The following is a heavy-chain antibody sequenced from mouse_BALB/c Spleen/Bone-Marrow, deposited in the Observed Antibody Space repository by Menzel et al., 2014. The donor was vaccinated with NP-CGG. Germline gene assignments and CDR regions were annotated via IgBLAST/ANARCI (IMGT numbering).Heavy chain of an antibody. Sequence: VKLMESGPGLVAPSQSLSIPCTVSGFSLSRYNVHWVRQPPGKGLEWLGMIWNGGSTDYNSALKSRLSISKDNSKSQVFLKMNSLQTDDTAMYYCARNYYGIPYYFDYWGQGTTLTVSS. CDR1: GFSLSRYN. CDR3: ARNYYGIPYYFDY. J-gene: IGHJ2*01. D-gene: IGHD1-1*01. V-gene: IGHV2-6-4*01. CDR2: IWNGGST.